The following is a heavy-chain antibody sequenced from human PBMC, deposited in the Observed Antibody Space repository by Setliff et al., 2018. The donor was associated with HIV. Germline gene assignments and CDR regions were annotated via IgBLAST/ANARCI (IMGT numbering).Heavy chain of an antibody. D-gene: IGHD6-13*01. Sequence: GESLKISCKGSGYSFTSYWIGWVRQMPGKGLEWMGIIDPGDSDTRYTPSYQGRIIMSIDRFRSTAYLQWRSLTPSDSALYYCARQRPPRYSSPYTIEYWGQGTLVTVSS. CDR1: GYSFTSYW. CDR2: IDPGDSDT. J-gene: IGHJ4*02. V-gene: IGHV5-51*01. CDR3: ARQRPPRYSSPYTIEY.